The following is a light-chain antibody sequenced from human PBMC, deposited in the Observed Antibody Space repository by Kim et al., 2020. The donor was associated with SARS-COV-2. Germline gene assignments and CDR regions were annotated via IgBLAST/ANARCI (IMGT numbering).Light chain of an antibody. J-gene: IGKJ2*01. CDR3: QQYGSSLYT. CDR1: QSVSSNY. Sequence: LPPGERATLSCRASQSVSSNYLAWYQQKPGQAPRLLIFGASSRATGIPDRFSGSGSGTDFTLTISRLEPEDFALYYCQQYGSSLYTFGQGTKLEI. V-gene: IGKV3-20*01. CDR2: GAS.